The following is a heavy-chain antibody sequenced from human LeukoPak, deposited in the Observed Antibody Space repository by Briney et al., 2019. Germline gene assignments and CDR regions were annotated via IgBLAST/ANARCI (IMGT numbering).Heavy chain of an antibody. V-gene: IGHV1-2*02. CDR3: AREGNGLLCKDLDY. J-gene: IGHJ4*02. CDR2: INPHSGGT. D-gene: IGHD2-15*01. CDR1: VGTFSRYA. Sequence: ASVRVSFKASVGTFSRYAISWVRQAPGQGLEWMGYINPHSGGTSSPQKFQGRVTMTTDASISTAYMELSRLTSDDTAVYYCAREGNGLLCKDLDYWGQGTLVTVSS.